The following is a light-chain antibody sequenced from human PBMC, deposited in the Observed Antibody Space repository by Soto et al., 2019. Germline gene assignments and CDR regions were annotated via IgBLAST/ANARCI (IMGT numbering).Light chain of an antibody. J-gene: IGKJ4*01. CDR1: QSISSY. CDR2: AAS. Sequence: DIQMTQSPYSLSASVGDRVTITCRASQSISSYLNWYQQKPGKAPKLLIYAASSLQSGVPSRFSGSGSGTDFTLTISSLQPEDFATYYCQQSYSTPRTFGGVTKVEIK. V-gene: IGKV1-39*01. CDR3: QQSYSTPRT.